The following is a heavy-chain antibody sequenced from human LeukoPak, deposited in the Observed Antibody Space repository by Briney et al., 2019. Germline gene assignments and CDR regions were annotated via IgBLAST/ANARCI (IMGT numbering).Heavy chain of an antibody. CDR3: ARAGSTGSVDY. J-gene: IGHJ4*02. D-gene: IGHD4-17*01. Sequence: PGGSLRLSCAASGFTVSDFWMSWVRQAPGKGLEWVAIMNQDGSENYYVDSVRGRFTISRDNAKNSLYLQMNSLRAEDTAVYYCARAGSTGSVDYWGQGTLVTVSS. V-gene: IGHV3-7*01. CDR2: MNQDGSEN. CDR1: GFTVSDFW.